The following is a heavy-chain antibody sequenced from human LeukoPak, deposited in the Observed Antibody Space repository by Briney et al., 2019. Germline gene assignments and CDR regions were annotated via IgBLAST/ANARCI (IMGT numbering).Heavy chain of an antibody. D-gene: IGHD2-15*01. CDR3: ATSTPRLWDQDAFDI. Sequence: GASVEVSCKASGYTFTGYYMHWVRQAPGQGLEWMGRINPNSGGTNYAQKFQGRVTMTRDTSISTAYMELSRLRSDDTAVYYCATSTPRLWDQDAFDIWGQGTMVTVSS. J-gene: IGHJ3*02. CDR1: GYTFTGYY. V-gene: IGHV1-2*06. CDR2: INPNSGGT.